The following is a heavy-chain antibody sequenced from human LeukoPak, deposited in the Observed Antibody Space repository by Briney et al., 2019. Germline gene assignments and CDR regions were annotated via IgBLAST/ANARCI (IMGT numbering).Heavy chain of an antibody. Sequence: SQTPSLSSAIPGERVSSNTTSWNWVRQSPSRCLEWLGRTYYMSQWSHDYGPSVKGRRTINADTSRNQFSLHLNSVTPEDTAVYCCARDRDSDCEWAPYDPWGQGTLVVVSS. CDR3: ARDRDSDCEWAPYDP. CDR2: TYYMSQWSH. J-gene: IGHJ5*02. CDR1: GERVSSNTTS. V-gene: IGHV6-1*01. D-gene: IGHD2-21*02.